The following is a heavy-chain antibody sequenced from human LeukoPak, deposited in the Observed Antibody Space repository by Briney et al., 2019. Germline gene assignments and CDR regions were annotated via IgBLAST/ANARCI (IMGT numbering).Heavy chain of an antibody. CDR1: GFTFSNYW. D-gene: IGHD1-26*01. CDR2: IQTDGGAE. Sequence: GESLRLSCASSGFTFSNYWMSGVRKARGKGLQWGASIQTDGGAECYLGFVGGRFTISRDNDETSLLLRINSLSAEDATLYFCATAKRVGASLHEYCGPGSLVTISP. J-gene: IGHJ4*01. CDR3: ATAKRVGASLHEY. V-gene: IGHV3-7*01.